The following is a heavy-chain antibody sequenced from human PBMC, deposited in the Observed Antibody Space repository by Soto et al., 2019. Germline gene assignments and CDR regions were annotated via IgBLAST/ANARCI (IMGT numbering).Heavy chain of an antibody. Sequence: SLRRPRAAAGFTPSPREQRLVRQPPGKGMEWVSSISGSDGRTYYADSVKGRFTIYRDNSKNTLYLQMSSLRVVATDVYYCFKYYSAEGSNFFDF. D-gene: IGHD3-10*01. J-gene: IGHJ2*01. V-gene: IGHV3-23*01. CDR2: ISGSDGRT. CDR1: GFTPSPRE. CDR3: FKYYSAEGSNFFDF.